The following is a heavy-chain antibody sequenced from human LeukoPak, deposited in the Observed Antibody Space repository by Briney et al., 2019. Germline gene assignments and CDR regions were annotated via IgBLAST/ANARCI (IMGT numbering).Heavy chain of an antibody. Sequence: GGSLRLSCAASGFTFSSYSMNWVRQAPGKGLEWVSSISSSSSYIYYADSVKGRFTISRDNAKNSLYLQMNSLRAEDTAVYYCARSPVWSGYYNIDYWGQGTLVTVSS. CDR3: ARSPVWSGYYNIDY. CDR2: ISSSSSYI. D-gene: IGHD3-3*01. J-gene: IGHJ4*02. V-gene: IGHV3-21*01. CDR1: GFTFSSYS.